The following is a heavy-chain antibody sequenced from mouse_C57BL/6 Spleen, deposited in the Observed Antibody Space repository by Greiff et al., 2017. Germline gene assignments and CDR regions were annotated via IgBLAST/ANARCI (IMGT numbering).Heavy chain of an antibody. CDR3: ARYYYGSSQYYVDY. D-gene: IGHD1-1*01. J-gene: IGHJ2*01. CDR2: IDPSDSYT. V-gene: IGHV1-50*01. CDR1: GYTFTSYW. Sequence: QVQLQQPGAELVKPGASVKLSCKASGYTFTSYWMQWVKQRPGQGLEWIGEIDPSDSYTNYNQKFKGKATLTVDTSSSTAYMQLSSLTSEDSAVYYCARYYYGSSQYYVDYWGQGTTLTVSS.